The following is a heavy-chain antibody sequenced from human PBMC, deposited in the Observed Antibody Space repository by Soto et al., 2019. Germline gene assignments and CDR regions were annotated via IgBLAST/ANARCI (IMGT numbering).Heavy chain of an antibody. CDR3: ARRVEGYCSSTSCYENWFDP. J-gene: IGHJ5*02. CDR1: GYSFTSYW. D-gene: IGHD2-2*01. V-gene: IGHV5-51*01. Sequence: PGESLKISCKGSGYSFTSYWIGWVRQMPGKGLEWMGIIYPGDSDTRYSPSFQGQVTISADKSISTAYLQWSSLKASDTAMYYCARRVEGYCSSTSCYENWFDPWGQGTLVTVSS. CDR2: IYPGDSDT.